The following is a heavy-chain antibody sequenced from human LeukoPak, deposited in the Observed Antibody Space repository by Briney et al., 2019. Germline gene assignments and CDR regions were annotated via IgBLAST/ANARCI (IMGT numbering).Heavy chain of an antibody. Sequence: LSLTCAVYGGSFSGYYWSWIRQAPGKGLEWVSYISSSGSTIYYADSVKGRFTISRDNAKNSLYLQMNSLRAEDTAVYYCARRPCSGGSCYFDYWGQGTLVTVSS. CDR1: GGSFSGYY. CDR3: ARRPCSGGSCYFDY. J-gene: IGHJ4*02. D-gene: IGHD2-15*01. V-gene: IGHV3-11*01. CDR2: ISSSGSTI.